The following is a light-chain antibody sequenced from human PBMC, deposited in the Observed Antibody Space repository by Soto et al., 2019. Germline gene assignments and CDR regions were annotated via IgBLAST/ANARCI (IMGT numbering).Light chain of an antibody. CDR3: SSYANNNNILV. CDR1: SSDVGGYNY. CDR2: EVT. Sequence: QSALTQPPSASGSPGQSVTISCTGTSSDVGGYNYVSWYQQRPGKVPKVIIYEVTKRPSGVPDRFSGSKSGNTASLTVSGLQAEDEADYFCSSYANNNNILVFGTGTKV. J-gene: IGLJ1*01. V-gene: IGLV2-8*01.